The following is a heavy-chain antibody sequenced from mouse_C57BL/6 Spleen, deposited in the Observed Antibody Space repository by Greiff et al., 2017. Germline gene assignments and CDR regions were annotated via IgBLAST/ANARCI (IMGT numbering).Heavy chain of an antibody. CDR1: GFSLTSYG. CDR2: IWGVGST. V-gene: IGHV2-6*01. Sequence: VKVVESGPGLVAPSQSLSITCTVSGFSLTSYGVDWVRQSPGKGLEWLGVIWGVGSTNYNSALKSRLSISKDNSKSQVFLKMNSLQTDDTAMYYCARLRYYAMDYWGQGTSVTVSS. D-gene: IGHD1-1*01. CDR3: ARLRYYAMDY. J-gene: IGHJ4*01.